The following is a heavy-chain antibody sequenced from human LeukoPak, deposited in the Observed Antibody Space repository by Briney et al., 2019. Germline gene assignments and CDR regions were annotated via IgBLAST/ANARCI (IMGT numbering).Heavy chain of an antibody. CDR3: ARDSGHDFWSGYYSYYMDV. CDR2: IRSNGGST. J-gene: IGHJ6*03. CDR1: GFTFSSYA. Sequence: GGSLRLSCAASGFTFSSYAMHWVRQAPGKGLEYVSAIRSNGGSTYYANSVKGRFTISRDNSKNTLYLQMGSLRAEDTAVYYCARDSGHDFWSGYYSYYMDVWGKGTTVTVSS. V-gene: IGHV3-64*01. D-gene: IGHD3-3*01.